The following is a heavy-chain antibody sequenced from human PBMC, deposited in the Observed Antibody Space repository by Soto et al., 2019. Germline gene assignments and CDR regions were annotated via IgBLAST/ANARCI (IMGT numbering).Heavy chain of an antibody. D-gene: IGHD3-16*02. CDR2: LYNSGSP. CDR3: AKYRQGPNLPLDN. CDR1: GGCISDYY. J-gene: IGHJ4*02. V-gene: IGHV4-59*08. Sequence: QVQLQESGPGLVKPSETLSLTCTVSGGCISDYYLSWIRQPPGKGLEWIGYLYNSGSPSYKPSLKSRVTISLDTSKNQFSLKLSSVTAADTAVYYCAKYRQGPNLPLDNWGQGTLVTVSA.